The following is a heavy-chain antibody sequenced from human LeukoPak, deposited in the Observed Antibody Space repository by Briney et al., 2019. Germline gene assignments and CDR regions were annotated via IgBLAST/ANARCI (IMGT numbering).Heavy chain of an antibody. J-gene: IGHJ6*03. D-gene: IGHD3-9*01. Sequence: ASVKVSCKASGYTFTGYYMHWVRQAPGQGLEWMGWINPNSGGTNYAQKFQGRVTMTRDTSISTAYMELSRLRSDDTAVYYCARDKVSERYFDWLTLRGYYYYYMDVWGKGTTVTVSS. CDR2: INPNSGGT. CDR3: ARDKVSERYFDWLTLRGYYYYYMDV. CDR1: GYTFTGYY. V-gene: IGHV1-2*02.